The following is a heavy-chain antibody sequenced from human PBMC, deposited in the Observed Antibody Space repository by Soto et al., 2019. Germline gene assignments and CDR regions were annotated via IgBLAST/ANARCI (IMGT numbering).Heavy chain of an antibody. D-gene: IGHD6-19*01. CDR1: GYNFTTYV. V-gene: IGHV1-3*01. CDR2: INCGSGNT. Sequence: QVQLVQSGAEVKQPGASASVSCKASGYNFTTYVVHWLRQAPGQGPEWMGWINCGSGNTVYSQKLQGRVTFTRDTSARTAYMDLNSLTSGDTAVYYCASGYTSGWTFDFWGRGTLVSVSS. J-gene: IGHJ4*02. CDR3: ASGYTSGWTFDF.